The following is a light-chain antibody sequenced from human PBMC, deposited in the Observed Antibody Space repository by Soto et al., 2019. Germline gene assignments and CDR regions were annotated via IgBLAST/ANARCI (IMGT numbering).Light chain of an antibody. CDR1: SSDVGNYNL. J-gene: IGLJ3*02. CDR3: CSYAGSSTWV. Sequence: QSALTQPASVSGSPGQSITISCTGTSSDVGNYNLVSWYQQHPGKAPKLMIYDVSKRPSGVSNRFAGSKSGKTASLIISGLQAEDGADYYCCSYAGSSTWVFGGGTKLTVL. V-gene: IGLV2-23*02. CDR2: DVS.